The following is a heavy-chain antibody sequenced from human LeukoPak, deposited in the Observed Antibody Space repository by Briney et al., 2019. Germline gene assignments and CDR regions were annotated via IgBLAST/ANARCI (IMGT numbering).Heavy chain of an antibody. CDR2: ISPDGSEK. Sequence: GGSLRLSCAVSGFRFGSDWMSWVRQAPGKGLEWVATISPDGSEKFYVDAVKGRFIISRDNGENSLYVQLNSLRADDTAVYYCARYYDPPVGDAFDLWGQGTMVTVSS. CDR3: ARYYDPPVGDAFDL. CDR1: GFRFGSDW. V-gene: IGHV3-7*01. D-gene: IGHD3-16*01. J-gene: IGHJ3*01.